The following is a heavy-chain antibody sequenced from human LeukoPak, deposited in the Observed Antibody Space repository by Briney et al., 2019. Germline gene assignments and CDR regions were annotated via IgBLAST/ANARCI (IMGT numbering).Heavy chain of an antibody. Sequence: MTSETLSLTCTVSGGSISSSSYYWGWIRQPPGKGLEWVGSIYFSGSSYYNPSLKSRVTISVDTSKNHFSLKLSSVTAADTAVYYCARQAPGYSYGYVYWGQGTLVTVSS. V-gene: IGHV4-39*01. CDR2: IYFSGSS. D-gene: IGHD5-18*01. CDR1: GGSISSSSYY. CDR3: ARQAPGYSYGYVY. J-gene: IGHJ4*02.